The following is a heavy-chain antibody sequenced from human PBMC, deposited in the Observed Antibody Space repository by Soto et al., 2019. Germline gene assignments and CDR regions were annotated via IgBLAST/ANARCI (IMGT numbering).Heavy chain of an antibody. D-gene: IGHD6-13*01. Sequence: SETLSLTCTVSGGSISSGGYYWSWIRQHPGKGLEWIGYIYYSGSTYYNPSLKSRVTISVDTSKNQFSLKLSSVTAADTAVYYCARVIAAARSFDPWGQGTLVTVSS. V-gene: IGHV4-31*03. CDR1: GGSISSGGYY. CDR3: ARVIAAARSFDP. CDR2: IYYSGST. J-gene: IGHJ5*02.